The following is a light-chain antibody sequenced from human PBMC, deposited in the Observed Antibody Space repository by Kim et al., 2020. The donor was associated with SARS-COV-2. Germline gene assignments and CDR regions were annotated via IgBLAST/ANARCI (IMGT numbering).Light chain of an antibody. V-gene: IGKV1-39*01. CDR1: QSITTY. J-gene: IGKJ1*01. CDR3: QQTYSIPHT. Sequence: DIQMTQSPSSLSASVGDRVTITCRASQSITTYLNWYQQKPGKAPKLLIYTVSTLQGGVPSSFSGSGSGTDFTLTISSLQPEDFATYYCQQTYSIPHTFGQWTKVDIK. CDR2: TVS.